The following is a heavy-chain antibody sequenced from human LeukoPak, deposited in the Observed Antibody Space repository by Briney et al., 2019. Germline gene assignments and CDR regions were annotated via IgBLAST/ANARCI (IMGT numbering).Heavy chain of an antibody. D-gene: IGHD3-22*01. CDR1: GFTFSSYS. V-gene: IGHV3-48*01. CDR3: ARTYCDSSGYYDEYFQH. J-gene: IGHJ1*01. Sequence: PGGSLRLSCAASGFTFSSYSMNWVRQAPGKGLEWVSYISSSSGTIYYADSVKGRFTISRDSAKNSLYLQMNSLRAEDTAVYYCARTYCDSSGYYDEYFQHWGQGTLVTVSS. CDR2: ISSSSGTI.